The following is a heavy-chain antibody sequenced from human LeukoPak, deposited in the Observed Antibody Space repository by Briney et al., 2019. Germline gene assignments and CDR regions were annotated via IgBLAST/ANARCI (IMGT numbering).Heavy chain of an antibody. V-gene: IGHV1-69*13. J-gene: IGHJ5*02. D-gene: IGHD5-24*01. CDR2: IIPIFGTA. Sequence: GASVKVSCKASGGTFSSYAISWVRQASGQGLEWMGGIIPIFGTANYAQKFQGRVTITADESTSTAYMELSSLRSEDTAVYYCARDRQRDGYNWFDPWGQGTLVTVSS. CDR3: ARDRQRDGYNWFDP. CDR1: GGTFSSYA.